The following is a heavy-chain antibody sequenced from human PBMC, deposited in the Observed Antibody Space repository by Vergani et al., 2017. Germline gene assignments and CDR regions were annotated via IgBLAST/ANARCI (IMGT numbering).Heavy chain of an antibody. D-gene: IGHD2-2*01. CDR3: AKAGGVPAAPFFDS. V-gene: IGHV3-43D*04. J-gene: IGHJ4*02. CDR1: GFTFDDYA. Sequence: EVQLEESGGHVVQPGGSLKLSCATSGFTFDDYAMIWVRQVPGKGLEWVSLINWNGFSTYYADSVKGRFTVSRDNNKSSLFLQMTSLSAEDTAFYYCAKAGGVPAAPFFDSLGQGTLVTVSS. CDR2: INWNGFST.